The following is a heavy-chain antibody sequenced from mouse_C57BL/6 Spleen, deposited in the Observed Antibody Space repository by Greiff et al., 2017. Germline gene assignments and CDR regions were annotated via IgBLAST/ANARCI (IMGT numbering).Heavy chain of an antibody. CDR1: GYTFTDYN. Sequence: EVQLVASGPELVKPGASVKIPCKASGYTFTDYNMDWVKQSHGKSLEWIGDINPNNGGTIYNQKFKGKATLTVDKSSSTAYMELRSLTSEDTAVYYCARDGSSGFAYWGQGTLVTVSA. D-gene: IGHD1-1*01. V-gene: IGHV1-18*01. CDR2: INPNNGGT. CDR3: ARDGSSGFAY. J-gene: IGHJ3*01.